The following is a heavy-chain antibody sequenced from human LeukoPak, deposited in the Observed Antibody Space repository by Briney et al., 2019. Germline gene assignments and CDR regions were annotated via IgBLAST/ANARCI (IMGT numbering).Heavy chain of an antibody. CDR1: GFSLSTSGMC. V-gene: IGHV2-70*11. J-gene: IGHJ6*03. D-gene: IGHD3-22*01. CDR3: ARMIKYYYDSSGYYYGDYYYYMDV. CDR2: IDWDDDK. Sequence: SGPTLVNPTQTLTLTCTFSGFSLSTSGMCVSWIRQPPGKALEWLARIDWDDDKYYSTSLKTRLTISKDTSKNQVVLTMTNMDPVDTATYYCARMIKYYYDSSGYYYGDYYYYMDVWGKGTTVTVSS.